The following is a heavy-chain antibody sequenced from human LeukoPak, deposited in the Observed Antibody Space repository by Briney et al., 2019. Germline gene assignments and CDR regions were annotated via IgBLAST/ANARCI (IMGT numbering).Heavy chain of an antibody. D-gene: IGHD5-24*01. Sequence: SVKVSCKASGYTFTSYAISWVRQAPGQGLEWMGGIIPIFGTANYAQKFQGRVTITADESTSTAYMELSSLRSEDTAVYYCARDRGRDGYVWTLSYFDYWGQGTLVTVSS. CDR1: GYTFTSYA. CDR2: IIPIFGTA. V-gene: IGHV1-69*13. CDR3: ARDRGRDGYVWTLSYFDY. J-gene: IGHJ4*02.